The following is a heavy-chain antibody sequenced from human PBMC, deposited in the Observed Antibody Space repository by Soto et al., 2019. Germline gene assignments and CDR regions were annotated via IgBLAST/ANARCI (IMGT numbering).Heavy chain of an antibody. J-gene: IGHJ6*02. CDR3: ARDLKPINWGWHGYSYYYGMDV. CDR1: GYTFTGYY. D-gene: IGHD7-27*01. CDR2: INPNSGGT. V-gene: IGHV1-2*04. Sequence: QVQLVQSGAEVKKPGASVKVSCKASGYTFTGYYMHWVRQAPGQGLEWMGWINPNSGGTNYAQKFQGWVTMTRDTSISTAYMELSRLRSDDTAVYYCARDLKPINWGWHGYSYYYGMDVWGQGTTVTVSS.